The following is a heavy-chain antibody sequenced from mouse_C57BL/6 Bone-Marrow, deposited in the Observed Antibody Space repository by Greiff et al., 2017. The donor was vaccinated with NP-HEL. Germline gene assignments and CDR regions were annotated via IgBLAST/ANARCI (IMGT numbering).Heavy chain of an antibody. J-gene: IGHJ1*03. CDR3: ARWGSSYGYFDV. CDR1: GYTFTSYW. CDR2: INPSNGGT. D-gene: IGHD1-1*01. Sequence: VQLQQPGTELVKPGASVKLSCKASGYTFTSYWMHWVKQRPGQGLEWIGNINPSNGGTNYNEKFKSKATLTVDKSSSPAYMQPSSLTSEDSAVYYCARWGSSYGYFDVWGTGTTVTVSS. V-gene: IGHV1-53*01.